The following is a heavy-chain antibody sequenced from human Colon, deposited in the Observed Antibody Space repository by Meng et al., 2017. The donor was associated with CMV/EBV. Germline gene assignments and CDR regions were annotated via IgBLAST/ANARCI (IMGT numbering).Heavy chain of an antibody. D-gene: IGHD6-6*01. CDR1: GFTFSSYS. CDR3: ARVHSSSFRFYSYYYGMDV. Sequence: GESLKISCAASGFTFSSYSMNWVRQAPGKGLEWVSSISSSSSYIYYADSVKGRFTISRDNAKNSLYLQMNSLRAEDTAVYYCARVHSSSFRFYSYYYGMDVWGQGTTVTVSS. V-gene: IGHV3-21*01. CDR2: ISSSSSYI. J-gene: IGHJ6*02.